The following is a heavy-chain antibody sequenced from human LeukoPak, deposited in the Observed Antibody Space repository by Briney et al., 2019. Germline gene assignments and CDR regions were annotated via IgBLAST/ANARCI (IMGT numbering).Heavy chain of an antibody. CDR1: GFTLSSCS. D-gene: IGHD6-6*01. V-gene: IGHV3-48*02. CDR2: ISSSSSTI. CDR3: ARGQGKYRTFHY. J-gene: IGHJ4*02. Sequence: AGGSLRLPCAASGFTLSSCSMNWVRQAPGKGLEWVSYISSSSSTIYYADSVKGRFTISRDNAKNSLYLQMNSLRDEDTAVYYCARGQGKYRTFHYWGQGTLVTVSS.